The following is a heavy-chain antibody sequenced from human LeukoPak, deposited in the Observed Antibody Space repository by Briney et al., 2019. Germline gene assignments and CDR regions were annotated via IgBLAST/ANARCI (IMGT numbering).Heavy chain of an antibody. D-gene: IGHD6-13*01. Sequence: PGGSLRLSCAASGFTFSSYGMHWVRQAPGKGLEWVAFIRYDGSNKYYADSVKGRFTISGDNSKNTLYLQMNSLRAEDTAVYYCAKTYSSSRRQYYFDYWGQGTLVTVSS. V-gene: IGHV3-30*02. CDR1: GFTFSSYG. CDR3: AKTYSSSRRQYYFDY. J-gene: IGHJ4*02. CDR2: IRYDGSNK.